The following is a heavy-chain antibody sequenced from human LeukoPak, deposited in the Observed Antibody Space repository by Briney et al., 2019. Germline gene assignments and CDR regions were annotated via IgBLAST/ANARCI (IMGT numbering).Heavy chain of an antibody. D-gene: IGHD2-21*02. CDR3: ARDGYCGGDCYSKVGGFDY. CDR1: GFTFSSYG. Sequence: GGSLRLSCAASGFTFSSYGMHWGRQAPGKGLEWVAVIWYDGSNKYYADSVKGRFTISRDNSKNTLYLQMNSLRAEDTAVYYCARDGYCGGDCYSKVGGFDYWGQGTLVTVSS. CDR2: IWYDGSNK. J-gene: IGHJ4*02. V-gene: IGHV3-33*01.